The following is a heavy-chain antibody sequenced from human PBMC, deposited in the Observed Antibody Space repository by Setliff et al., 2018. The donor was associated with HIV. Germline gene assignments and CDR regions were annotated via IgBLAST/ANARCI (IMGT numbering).Heavy chain of an antibody. J-gene: IGHJ4*02. CDR3: ARQNRGGRTVMTRGAFDS. CDR1: GGSFSGYY. D-gene: IGHD3-16*01. V-gene: IGHV4-34*01. Sequence: KPSETLSLTCAVYGGSFSGYYWSWIRQPPGKGLEWIGEINHSGSTNYNPSLKSRVTISVDTSKNQLSLEVSSVTATDTAVYYCARQNRGGRTVMTRGAFDSWGQGTRVTVS. CDR2: INHSGST.